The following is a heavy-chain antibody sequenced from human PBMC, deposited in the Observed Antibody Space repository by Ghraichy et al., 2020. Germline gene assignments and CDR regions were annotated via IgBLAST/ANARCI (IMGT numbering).Heavy chain of an antibody. J-gene: IGHJ6*02. CDR3: ARGAAYEYGMDV. CDR2: MNPNSGNT. Sequence: ASVKVSCKASGYTFTSYDINWVRQATGQGLEWMGWMNPNSGNTGYAQKFQGRVTMTRNTSISTAYMELSSLRSEDTAVYYCARGAAYEYGMDVWGQGTTVTVSS. CDR1: GYTFTSYD. D-gene: IGHD2-21*01. V-gene: IGHV1-8*01.